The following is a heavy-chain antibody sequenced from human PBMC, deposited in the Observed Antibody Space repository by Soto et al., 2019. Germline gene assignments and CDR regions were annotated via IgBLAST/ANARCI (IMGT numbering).Heavy chain of an antibody. Sequence: QVQLQESGPGLVKPSQTLSLTCTVSGGSISSGGYYWSWIRQHPGKGLEWIGYIYYSGSTYYNPSLKSRVTVSVDTSKNQFSLKLSSVTAADTAVYYCARGRGSYGDWYFDLWGRGTLVTVSS. V-gene: IGHV4-31*03. CDR3: ARGRGSYGDWYFDL. CDR1: GGSISSGGYY. D-gene: IGHD1-26*01. J-gene: IGHJ2*01. CDR2: IYYSGST.